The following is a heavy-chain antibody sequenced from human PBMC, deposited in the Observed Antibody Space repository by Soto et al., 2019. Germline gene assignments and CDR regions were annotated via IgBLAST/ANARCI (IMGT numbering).Heavy chain of an antibody. CDR1: GYTLNEVA. Sequence: QVQLVQSGAEVKKPGASAKVSCKVSGYTLNEVAMHWVRQAPGKGLEWLGGFDPDEAETIYAEHFQGRVTMTEDTSTDTVYMELSSLRSEDAALYFCTTYHGDYNFDHWGQGPLVTVSS. CDR3: TTYHGDYNFDH. D-gene: IGHD4-17*01. V-gene: IGHV1-24*01. J-gene: IGHJ5*02. CDR2: FDPDEAET.